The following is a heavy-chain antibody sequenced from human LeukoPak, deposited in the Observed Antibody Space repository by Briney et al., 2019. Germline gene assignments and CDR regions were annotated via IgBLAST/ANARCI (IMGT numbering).Heavy chain of an antibody. V-gene: IGHV4-34*01. Sequence: SETLSLTCAVHGGSFSGYYWSWIRQPPGKGLEWIGEINHSGSTNYNPSLKSRVTISVDTSKNQFSLKLSSVTAADTAVYYCARRIVGATTRFDYWGQGTLVTVSS. CDR2: INHSGST. J-gene: IGHJ4*02. CDR3: ARRIVGATTRFDY. CDR1: GGSFSGYY. D-gene: IGHD1-26*01.